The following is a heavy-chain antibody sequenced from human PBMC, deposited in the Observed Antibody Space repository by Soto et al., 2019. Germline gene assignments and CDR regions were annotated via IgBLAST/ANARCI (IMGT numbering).Heavy chain of an antibody. CDR3: ARQIYDSDTGPNFQYYFDS. V-gene: IGHV5-10-1*01. Sequence: GESLKISCKGSGYSFAGYWITWVRQKPGKGLEWMGRIDPSDSQTYYSPSFRGHVTISVTKSITTVFLQWSSLRASDTAMYYCARQIYDSDTGPNFQYYFDSWGQGTPFTVSS. CDR2: IDPSDSQT. D-gene: IGHD3-22*01. CDR1: GYSFAGYW. J-gene: IGHJ4*02.